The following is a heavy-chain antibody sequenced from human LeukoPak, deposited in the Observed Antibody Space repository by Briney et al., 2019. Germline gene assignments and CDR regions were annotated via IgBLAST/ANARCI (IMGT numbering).Heavy chain of an antibody. J-gene: IGHJ4*02. Sequence: SETLSLTCTVSGGSINSKSYYWGWIRQPPGKGLEWIGSIYYSGSTYYNPSLKSRVTISVDTSKNQFSLKLSSVTAADTAVYYCAGHSHYYGSGSYSYHDYWGQGTLVTVSS. D-gene: IGHD3-10*01. CDR1: GGSINSKSYY. CDR2: IYYSGST. V-gene: IGHV4-39*07. CDR3: AGHSHYYGSGSYSYHDY.